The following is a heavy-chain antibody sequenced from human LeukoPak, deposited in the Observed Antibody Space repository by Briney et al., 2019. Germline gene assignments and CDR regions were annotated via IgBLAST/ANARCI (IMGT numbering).Heavy chain of an antibody. D-gene: IGHD6-13*01. CDR3: GRDLGIAAYYFDD. CDR1: GYTFTGYY. V-gene: IGHV1-2*02. J-gene: IGHJ4*02. Sequence: AAVKVSCKASGYTFTGYYMHWVRQAPGQGVEWMGWINLNSGEKIYPQKCQGRITMTRETTISTAYIELSRLRSDDTVVYYGGRDLGIAAYYFDDWGQGTLVTVSS. CDR2: INLNSGEK.